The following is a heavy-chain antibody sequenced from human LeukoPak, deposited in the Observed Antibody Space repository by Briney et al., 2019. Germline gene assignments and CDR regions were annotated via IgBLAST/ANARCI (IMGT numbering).Heavy chain of an antibody. V-gene: IGHV3-48*03. CDR2: ISSSGNTI. D-gene: IGHD5-24*01. J-gene: IGHJ4*02. CDR3: ARDAGYNIDY. CDR1: GFSFSSYE. Sequence: GGSLRLSCAASGFSFSSYEMNWVRQAPGKGLEWVGYISSSGNTIYYADSVKGRFTISRDNAKNSLYLQMNSLRAEDTAVYYCARDAGYNIDYWGQGTLVTVSS.